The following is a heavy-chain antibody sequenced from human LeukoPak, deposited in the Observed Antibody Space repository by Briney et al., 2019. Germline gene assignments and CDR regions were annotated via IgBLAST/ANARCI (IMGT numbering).Heavy chain of an antibody. D-gene: IGHD3-3*01. CDR2: ISAYNGNT. J-gene: IGHJ6*03. CDR1: GYTFTGYY. V-gene: IGHV1-18*04. Sequence: ASVKVSCKASGYTFTGYYMHWVRQAPGQGLEWMGWISAYNGNTNYAQKLQGRVTMTTDTSTSTAYMELRSLRSDDTAVYYCARDQVTIFTPIYYYYYMDVWGKGTTVTVSS. CDR3: ARDQVTIFTPIYYYYYMDV.